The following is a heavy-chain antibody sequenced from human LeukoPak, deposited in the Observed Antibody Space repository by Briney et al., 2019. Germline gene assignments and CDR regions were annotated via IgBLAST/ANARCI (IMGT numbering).Heavy chain of an antibody. CDR1: GFTFDDYA. CDR3: ARSRRDGYNLGTYFDY. V-gene: IGHV3-9*01. CDR2: ISWNSGSI. D-gene: IGHD5-24*01. J-gene: IGHJ4*02. Sequence: PGGSLRLSCAASGFTFDDYAMHWVRQAPGKGLEWVSGISWNSGSIGYADSVKGRFTISRDNAKNSLYLQMNSLRAEDTALYYCARSRRDGYNLGTYFDYWGQGTLVTVSS.